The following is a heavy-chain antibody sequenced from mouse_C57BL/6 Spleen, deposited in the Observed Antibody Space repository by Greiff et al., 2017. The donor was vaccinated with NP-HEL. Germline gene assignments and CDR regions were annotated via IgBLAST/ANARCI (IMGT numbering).Heavy chain of an antibody. CDR1: GYSITSGYY. D-gene: IGHD2-5*01. Sequence: EVQLQQSGPGLVKPSQSLSLTCSVTGYSITSGYYWNWIRQFPGNKLEWMGYISYDGSNNYNPSLKNRISITRDTSKNQFFLKLNSVTTEDTATYYCARDWYSNYYAMDYWGQGTSVTVSS. V-gene: IGHV3-6*01. CDR2: ISYDGSN. J-gene: IGHJ4*01. CDR3: ARDWYSNYYAMDY.